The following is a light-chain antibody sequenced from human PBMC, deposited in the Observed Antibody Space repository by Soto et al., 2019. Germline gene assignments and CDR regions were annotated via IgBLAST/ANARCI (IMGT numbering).Light chain of an antibody. CDR3: QQLYTLPFT. CDR1: QSVSRR. V-gene: IGKV1-5*01. CDR2: DAS. Sequence: DLQMTQSPSTLSASVGDRITITCRASQSVSRRLAWYQQKPGKAPKLLIYDASSLESGVPSRFSGSGSGTEFTLTISGLLPEDFAAYHCQQLYTLPFTFGQGTRLEIK. J-gene: IGKJ5*01.